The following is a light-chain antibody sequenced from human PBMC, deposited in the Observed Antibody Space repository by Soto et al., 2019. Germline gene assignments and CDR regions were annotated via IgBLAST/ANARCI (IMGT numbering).Light chain of an antibody. J-gene: IGKJ2*01. CDR3: QQYDKWPYT. Sequence: EIVLTQSPATLSVSPGERATLSCRTSQSVASNFAWYQQKPGQAPRLLVYDAFIRAPGFPVRFRGSGSGSEFTLTISSLQSEDGATYYCQQYDKWPYTFGQGTNLEIK. CDR2: DAF. CDR1: QSVASN. V-gene: IGKV3-15*01.